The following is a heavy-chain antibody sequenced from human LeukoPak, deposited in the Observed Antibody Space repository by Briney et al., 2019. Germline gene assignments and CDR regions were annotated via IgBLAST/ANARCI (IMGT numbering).Heavy chain of an antibody. D-gene: IGHD3-10*01. CDR2: MYYSGST. J-gene: IGHJ4*02. Sequence: PSETLSLTCTVSGGSISSGDYYWSRIRQPPGKGLEWIGYMYYSGSTYYNPSLKSRVVISVDTSKNQFSLKLSSVTAADTAVYYCAREVRDRSGSYCCYFDYWGQGTLVTVSS. CDR1: GGSISSGDYY. V-gene: IGHV4-30-4*01. CDR3: AREVRDRSGSYCCYFDY.